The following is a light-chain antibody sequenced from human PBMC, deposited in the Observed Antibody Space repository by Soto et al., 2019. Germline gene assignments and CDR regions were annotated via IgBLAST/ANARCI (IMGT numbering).Light chain of an antibody. V-gene: IGKV3-20*01. CDR3: QLYGSSPCP. CDR1: QSINSAY. CDR2: GAS. J-gene: IGKJ5*01. Sequence: AQSPDTLSVSPGERATLSCRASQSINSAYLAWYRQKPGQAPRLLIYGASTRATGIPDRFSGSGSGTDFTLTISSPEPEDFAVYYCQLYGSSPCPFGQGTRLEIK.